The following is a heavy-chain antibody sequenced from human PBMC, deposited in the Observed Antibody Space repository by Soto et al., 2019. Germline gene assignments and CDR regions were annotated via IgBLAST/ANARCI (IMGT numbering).Heavy chain of an antibody. CDR2: IYYSGST. V-gene: IGHV4-61*01. CDR3: ARDSAVAGTRGGTVFDY. J-gene: IGHJ4*02. D-gene: IGHD6-19*01. CDR1: GGSVSSGSYY. Sequence: SEPLSLTCTVSGGSVSSGSYYWSWIRQPPGKGLEWIGYIYYSGSTNYNPSLKSRVTISVDTSKNQFSLKLSSVTAADTAVYYCARDSAVAGTRGGTVFDYWGQGTLVTVSS.